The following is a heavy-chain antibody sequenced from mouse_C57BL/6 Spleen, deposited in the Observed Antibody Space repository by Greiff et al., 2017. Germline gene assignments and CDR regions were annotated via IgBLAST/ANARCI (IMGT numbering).Heavy chain of an antibody. CDR1: GYTFTSYT. CDR2: INPSSGYT. J-gene: IGHJ2*01. Sequence: QVQLKQSGAELARPGASVKMSCKASGYTFTSYTMHWVKQKPGQGLEWIGYINPSSGYTKFNQKFKDKATLTAEKSSSTAYMQLSSLTSEDSAVYYCARSYSSSYEDYWGQGTTLTVSS. V-gene: IGHV1-4*01. CDR3: ARSYSSSYEDY. D-gene: IGHD1-1*01.